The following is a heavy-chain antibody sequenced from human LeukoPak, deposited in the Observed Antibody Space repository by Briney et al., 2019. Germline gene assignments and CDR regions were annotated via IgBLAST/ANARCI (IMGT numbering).Heavy chain of an antibody. J-gene: IGHJ5*02. CDR3: ARDLRNYDSSGEFDP. D-gene: IGHD3-22*01. Sequence: SGKVSCKASGGTFSSDAINWVRQAPGQGLEWMGGIIPIFGTANYAQKFQGRVTITADESTSTAYMELSSLRSEDTAVYYCARDLRNYDSSGEFDPWGQGTLVTVSS. CDR1: GGTFSSDA. CDR2: IIPIFGTA. V-gene: IGHV1-69*13.